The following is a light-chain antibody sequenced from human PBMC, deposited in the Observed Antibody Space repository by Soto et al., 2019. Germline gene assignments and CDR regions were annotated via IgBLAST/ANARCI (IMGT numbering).Light chain of an antibody. CDR1: QSVSSN. J-gene: IGKJ1*01. V-gene: IGKV3-15*01. CDR2: GAS. Sequence: EIVMTQSPATLSVSPGERATLSCRASQSVSSNLAGYQQKPGQAPRLLIYGASNRATGIPARFSGSGSGTEFTLTISSLQSEDFAVYYCQQYDNWWTFGQGTKAEIK. CDR3: QQYDNWWT.